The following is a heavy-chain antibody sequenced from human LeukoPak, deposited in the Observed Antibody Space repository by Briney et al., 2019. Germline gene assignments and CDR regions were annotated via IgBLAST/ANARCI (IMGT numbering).Heavy chain of an antibody. J-gene: IGHJ4*02. CDR1: GFTFGKYW. CDR2: ISDDGSNE. D-gene: IGHD3-22*01. V-gene: IGHV3-30*18. Sequence: GGSLRLSCVASGFTFGKYWMSWVRQAPGKGLEWVAVISDDGSNEHYADSVKGRFTVSRDNSKNTLYLQMNSLRPEDTAVYYCAKNDPDSSEDWGQGTLVTVSS. CDR3: AKNDPDSSED.